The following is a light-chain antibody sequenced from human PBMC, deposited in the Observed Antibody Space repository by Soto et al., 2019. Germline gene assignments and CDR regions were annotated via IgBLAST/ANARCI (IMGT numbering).Light chain of an antibody. CDR3: QERSNWPPIT. Sequence: EIVLTQSPATLSLSPGERATLSCRASQSVKTFLVWYQQRPGQAPRLLIYDASNRATGIPARFSGSGSGTDFTLNISSLEPEDFAVYYRQERSNWPPITFGQGTRLEIK. J-gene: IGKJ5*01. CDR2: DAS. V-gene: IGKV3-11*01. CDR1: QSVKTF.